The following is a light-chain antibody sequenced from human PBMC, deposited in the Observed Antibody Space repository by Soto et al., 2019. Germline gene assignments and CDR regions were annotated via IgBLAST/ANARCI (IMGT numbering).Light chain of an antibody. CDR2: SDN. CDR1: RSNIGTNF. CDR3: AAWDDSLNGPV. V-gene: IGLV1-44*01. J-gene: IGLJ2*01. Sequence: QSVLTQPPSASGTPGQRVTISCSGSRSNIGTNFVNWYQQLPGTAPKLLIYSDNQRPSGVPDRFSGSKSGTSASLAISGLQSEDETDYYCAAWDDSLNGPVFGGGTKLTVL.